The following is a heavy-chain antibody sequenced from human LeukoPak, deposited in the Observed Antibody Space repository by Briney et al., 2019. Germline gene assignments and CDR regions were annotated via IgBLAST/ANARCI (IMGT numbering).Heavy chain of an antibody. V-gene: IGHV3-30*18. CDR2: ISYDGSNK. Sequence: GGSLRLSCAASGFTFSSYGMHWVRQAPGKGLEWVAVISYDGSNKYYADSVKGRFTISRDNSKNTLYLQMNSLRAEDTAVYYCAKGIGGIAAAGTITYWGQGTLVTVSS. J-gene: IGHJ4*02. CDR1: GFTFSSYG. D-gene: IGHD6-13*01. CDR3: AKGIGGIAAAGTITY.